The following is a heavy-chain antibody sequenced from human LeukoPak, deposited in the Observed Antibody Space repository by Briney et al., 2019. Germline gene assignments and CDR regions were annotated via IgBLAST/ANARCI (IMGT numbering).Heavy chain of an antibody. J-gene: IGHJ6*03. CDR1: GFTFSSYG. CDR3: ARAFSSGWTDYYYYMDV. D-gene: IGHD6-19*01. Sequence: GGSLRLSCAASGFTFSSYGMHWVRQAPGKGLEWVAVISYDGSNKYYADSVKGRFTISRDNAKNSLYLQMNSLRAEDTAVYYCARAFSSGWTDYYYYMDVWGKGTTVTVSS. CDR2: ISYDGSNK. V-gene: IGHV3-30*03.